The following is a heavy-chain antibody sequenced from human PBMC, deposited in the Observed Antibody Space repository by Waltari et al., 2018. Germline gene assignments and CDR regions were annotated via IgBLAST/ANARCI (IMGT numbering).Heavy chain of an antibody. CDR3: ARDPLYYFDS. CDR2: VYGGGTT. V-gene: IGHV3-53*01. J-gene: IGHJ4*02. CDR1: AFPVSSRC. Sequence: EVQLVESGGGLVQPGGSLRLSCAASAFPVSSRCLHWVRQAPGKGLEWVSLVYGGGTTYYAGSVEGRFTISRDISTNTVYLQMNSLTAEDTAVYYWARDPLYYFDSWGQGALVTVSS.